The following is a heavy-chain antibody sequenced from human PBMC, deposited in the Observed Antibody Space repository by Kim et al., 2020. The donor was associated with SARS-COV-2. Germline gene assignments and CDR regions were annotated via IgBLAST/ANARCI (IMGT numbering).Heavy chain of an antibody. CDR3: ARDDKASGSYYY. Sequence: GSLRLSCAASGFTFSTYWMHWVRQAPGKGLVWVSRINSDGSSTSYADSVKGRFTISRDNAKNTLYLQMNSLRAEDTAVYYCARDDKASGSYYYWGQGTLVTVSS. V-gene: IGHV3-74*01. D-gene: IGHD1-26*01. J-gene: IGHJ4*02. CDR1: GFTFSTYW. CDR2: INSDGSST.